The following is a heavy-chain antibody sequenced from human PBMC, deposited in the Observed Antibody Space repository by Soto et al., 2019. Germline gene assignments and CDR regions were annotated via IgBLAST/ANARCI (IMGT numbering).Heavy chain of an antibody. CDR2: VSKSGLDT. J-gene: IGHJ4*02. V-gene: IGHV3-23*01. Sequence: PGGSLRLSCVASGVTFSSYAMSWVRQAPGKGLEWVSAVSKSGLDTNYADFVKGRFTISRDNAKNSLYLQMDSLRAEDTAFYFCARDHDEDFGYDLDYFDYWGQGTLVTVSS. CDR3: ARDHDEDFGYDLDYFDY. D-gene: IGHD5-12*01. CDR1: GVTFSSYA.